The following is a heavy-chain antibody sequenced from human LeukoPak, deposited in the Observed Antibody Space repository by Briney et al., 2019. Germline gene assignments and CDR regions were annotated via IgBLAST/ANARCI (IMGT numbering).Heavy chain of an antibody. CDR2: VHYNGRT. CDR3: ARYGYGYGLDY. D-gene: IGHD5-18*01. Sequence: SETLSLTCTVSGGSINNYYWSWIRQPPGKGLEWIGYVHYNGRTNSNPSLKSRVTMSVDTSNNQLSLKVSSVTAADTAVYYCARYGYGYGLDYWGQGTLVTVSS. CDR1: GGSINNYY. J-gene: IGHJ4*02. V-gene: IGHV4-59*08.